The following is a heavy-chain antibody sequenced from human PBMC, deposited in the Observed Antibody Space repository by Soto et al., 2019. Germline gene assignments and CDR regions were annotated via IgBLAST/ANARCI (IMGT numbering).Heavy chain of an antibody. J-gene: IGHJ3*02. V-gene: IGHV1-69*12. Sequence: QVQLVQSGAEVKKPGSSVKVSCKASGGTFSSYAISWVRQAPGQGLEWMGGSIPIFGTANYAQKFQRRVTITADESTSKAYMELSSLRSEDTAVYYCARALRSTLVGVVIPSDAFDIWGQGTMVTVSS. CDR1: GGTFSSYA. CDR3: ARALRSTLVGVVIPSDAFDI. CDR2: SIPIFGTA. D-gene: IGHD3-3*01.